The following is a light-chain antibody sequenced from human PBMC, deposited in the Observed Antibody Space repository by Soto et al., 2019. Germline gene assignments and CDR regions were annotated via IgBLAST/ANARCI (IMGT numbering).Light chain of an antibody. Sequence: QSVLTQPPSVSGAPGQRVTISCTGSSSNIGAGYDVHWYQQLPGTAPKLLIYGNSNRPSGVPDRFSGSKSGTSASLAITGLQADDEADYNCQSYDSSLSGSLVFGTGTKLTVL. CDR3: QSYDSSLSGSLV. CDR2: GNS. CDR1: SSNIGAGYD. J-gene: IGLJ1*01. V-gene: IGLV1-40*01.